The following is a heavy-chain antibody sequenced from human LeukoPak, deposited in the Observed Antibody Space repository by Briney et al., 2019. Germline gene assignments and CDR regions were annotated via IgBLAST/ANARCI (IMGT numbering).Heavy chain of an antibody. D-gene: IGHD1-26*01. CDR3: ARDASGSFYDY. Sequence: PGGSLRLSCAASGFTFRAYWMTWVRQAPGKGLEWVANINQDGSEKDYVDSVKGRFTISRDNAKNSLYLQMDSLRAEDTAMYFCARDASGSFYDYWGQGTLVTVSS. CDR2: INQDGSEK. CDR1: GFTFRAYW. V-gene: IGHV3-7*01. J-gene: IGHJ4*02.